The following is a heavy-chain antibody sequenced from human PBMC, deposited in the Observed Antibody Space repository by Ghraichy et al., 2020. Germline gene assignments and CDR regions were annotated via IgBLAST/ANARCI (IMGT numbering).Heavy chain of an antibody. CDR1: GFSLSNARMG. J-gene: IGHJ4*02. V-gene: IGHV2-26*01. CDR3: ARTPRSWYGHFEGFDY. CDR2: IFSNDER. Sequence: SGPTPVKPTETLTLTCTVSGFSLSNARMGVSWIRQPPGKALEWLAHIFSNDERSYSTSLKNRLTVSKDTSKSQVVLTMTYMDPVDTATYFCARTPRSWYGHFEGFDYWGQGTLVTVSS. D-gene: IGHD6-13*01.